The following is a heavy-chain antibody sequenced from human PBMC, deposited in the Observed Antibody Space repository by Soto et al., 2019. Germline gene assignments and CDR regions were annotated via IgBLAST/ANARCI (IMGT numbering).Heavy chain of an antibody. CDR1: GFTFSSYA. J-gene: IGHJ1*01. Sequence: QVQLVESGGGVVQHGRSLRLSCAASGFTFSSYAMHWVRQAPGKGLEWVAVISYDGSNKYYADSVKGRFTISRDNSKNTLYLQMNSLRAEDTAVYYCARDLVGATRRSHFQHWGQGTLVTVSS. CDR2: ISYDGSNK. V-gene: IGHV3-30-3*01. D-gene: IGHD1-26*01. CDR3: ARDLVGATRRSHFQH.